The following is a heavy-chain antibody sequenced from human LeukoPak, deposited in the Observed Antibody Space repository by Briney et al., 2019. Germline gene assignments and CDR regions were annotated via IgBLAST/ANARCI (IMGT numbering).Heavy chain of an antibody. D-gene: IGHD3-22*01. CDR2: ISGSGTTI. Sequence: TGGSLRLSCAASGFTFSRYEMNWVRQAPGKGLEWLSYISGSGTTIYYADSVKGRFTISRDNAKNSLFLQMNSLRAEDTAVYYCARDYYDSSGYYRLQHWGQGTLVTVSS. CDR3: ARDYYDSSGYYRLQH. V-gene: IGHV3-48*03. CDR1: GFTFSRYE. J-gene: IGHJ1*01.